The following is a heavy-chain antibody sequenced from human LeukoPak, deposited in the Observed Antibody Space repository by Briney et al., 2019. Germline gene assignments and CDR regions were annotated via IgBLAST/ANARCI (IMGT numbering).Heavy chain of an antibody. CDR3: ARGRRYSSSCFDI. Sequence: PSETLSPTCAVYGGSFSGYYWSWIRQPPGKGLEWIGEINHSGSTNYNPSLKSRATISVDTSKNQFSLKLSSVTAADTAVYYCARGRRYSSSCFDIWGQGTMVTVSS. D-gene: IGHD6-13*01. CDR1: GGSFSGYY. J-gene: IGHJ3*02. V-gene: IGHV4-34*01. CDR2: INHSGST.